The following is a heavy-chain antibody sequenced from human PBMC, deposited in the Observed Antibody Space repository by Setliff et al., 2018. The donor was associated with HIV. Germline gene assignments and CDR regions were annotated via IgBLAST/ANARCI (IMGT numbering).Heavy chain of an antibody. D-gene: IGHD5-18*01. J-gene: IGHJ5*02. CDR3: ARDRPYTAMVTGWFDP. V-gene: IGHV1-2*02. Sequence: ASVKVSCKASEYTFTDYFIHWVRQAPGQGLEWMGWISPNNGDKKIPQRFRGRVTMTRDTSINTAYMEFSSLRSEDTAVYYCARDRPYTAMVTGWFDPWGQGTLVTVSS. CDR1: EYTFTDYF. CDR2: ISPNNGDK.